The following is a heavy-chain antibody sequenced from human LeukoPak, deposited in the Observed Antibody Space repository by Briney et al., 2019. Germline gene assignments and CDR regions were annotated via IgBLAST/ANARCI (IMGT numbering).Heavy chain of an antibody. CDR2: IYYSGST. V-gene: IGHV4-39*01. J-gene: IGHJ2*01. CDR1: GGSISSSSYY. Sequence: SETLSLTCTVSGGSISSSSYYWGWIRQPPGTGLEWIGSIYYSGSTYYNPSLKSRVTISVDTSKNQFSLKLSSVTAADTAVYYCARLLRGYWYFDLWGRGTLVTVSS. CDR3: ARLLRGYWYFDL.